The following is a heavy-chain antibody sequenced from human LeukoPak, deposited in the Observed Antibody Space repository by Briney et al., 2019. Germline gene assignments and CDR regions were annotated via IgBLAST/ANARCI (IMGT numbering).Heavy chain of an antibody. V-gene: IGHV4-39*01. CDR1: GRSISSRSYY. D-gene: IGHD2-2*02. CDR3: ARHKGGYCSSISCYISKGGNWFDP. J-gene: IGHJ5*02. Sequence: PSETLSLTCTLSGRSISSRSYYWGWIRQPPGKGLERLGRIYYSGSTYYHPSLKSRLTISVDTSKNKFSLKLTSVTAEDTAVYYCARHKGGYCSSISCYISKGGNWFDPWGQGTLVTVSS. CDR2: IYYSGST.